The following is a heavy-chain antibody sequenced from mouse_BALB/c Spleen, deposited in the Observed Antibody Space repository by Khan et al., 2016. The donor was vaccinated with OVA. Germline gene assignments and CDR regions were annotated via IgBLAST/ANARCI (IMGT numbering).Heavy chain of an antibody. CDR1: GYSITSDYA. CDR2: ISYSGNT. CDR3: ARIQEGDFDY. V-gene: IGHV3-2*02. Sequence: EVKLLESGPGLVKPSQSLFLTCTVTGYSITSDYAWNWIRHFPGNKLEWMGYISYSGNTKYNPSLKSRISITRDTSKNQFFLQLNFVTIEETATYYCARIQEGDFDYWGQGTTLTVSS. J-gene: IGHJ2*01. D-gene: IGHD3-2*02.